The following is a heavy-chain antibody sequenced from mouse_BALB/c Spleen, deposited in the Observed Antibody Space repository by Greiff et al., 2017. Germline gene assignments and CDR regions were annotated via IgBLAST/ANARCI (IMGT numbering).Heavy chain of an antibody. J-gene: IGHJ1*01. CDR3: ASDPYGNWYFDV. CDR2: ISSGGSYT. CDR1: GFTFSSYA. D-gene: IGHD2-10*02. Sequence: EVQRVESGGGLVKPGGSLKLSCAASGFTFSSYAMSWVRQTPEKRLEWVATISSGGSYTYYPDSVKGRFTISRDNAKNTLYLQMSSLRSEDTAMYYCASDPYGNWYFDVWGAGTTVTVSS. V-gene: IGHV5-9-3*01.